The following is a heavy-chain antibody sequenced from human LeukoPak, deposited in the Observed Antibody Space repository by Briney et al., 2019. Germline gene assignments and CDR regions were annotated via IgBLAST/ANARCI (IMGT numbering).Heavy chain of an antibody. V-gene: IGHV3-23*01. D-gene: IGHD2/OR15-2a*01. CDR1: GFTFSNFA. Sequence: GGSLRLSCAASGFTFSNFAMSWVRQAPGKGLEWVSATGGRGGGIFYADSVKGRFTISRDNSKTTLHLQMNSLRAEDTAVYYCARDLKYYFDTSGYPGYFFDYWGQGTLVTVSS. CDR3: ARDLKYYFDTSGYPGYFFDY. J-gene: IGHJ4*02. CDR2: TGGRGGGI.